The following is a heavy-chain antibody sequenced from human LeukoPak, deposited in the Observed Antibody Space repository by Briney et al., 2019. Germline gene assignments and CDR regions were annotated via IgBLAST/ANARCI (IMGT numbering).Heavy chain of an antibody. V-gene: IGHV3-49*04. J-gene: IGHJ4*02. CDR3: TRDTGYRSTH. Sequence: GGSLRLSCTSSGFTFGDYAMSWVRQAPGKGLERVGFIRSKAYGGTTEYAASVKGRFIISRDDSKSIAYLQMNSLKTKDTAVYYCTRDTGYRSTHWGQGTLVTVSS. CDR2: IRSKAYGGTT. D-gene: IGHD6-19*01. CDR1: GFTFGDYA.